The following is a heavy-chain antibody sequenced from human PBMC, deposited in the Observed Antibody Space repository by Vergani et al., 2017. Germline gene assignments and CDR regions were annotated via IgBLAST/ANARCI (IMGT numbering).Heavy chain of an antibody. V-gene: IGHV3-33*01. CDR3: GRGSDNYN. CDR2: IWDDGSKK. D-gene: IGHD5-24*01. Sequence: QVQLVESGGGVVQPGTSLRLSCAASGFIFKNHGMQWVRQAPGKGLEWVALIWDDGSKKNYGDSMKGRFTISRDNSKDTLYLEMNSLRGEDSAVYYCGRGSDNYNWGQGTLVTVSS. J-gene: IGHJ4*02. CDR1: GFIFKNHG.